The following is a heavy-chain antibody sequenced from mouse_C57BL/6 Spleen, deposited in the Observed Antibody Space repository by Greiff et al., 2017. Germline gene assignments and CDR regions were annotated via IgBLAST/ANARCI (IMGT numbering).Heavy chain of an antibody. CDR1: GYTFTSYW. J-gene: IGHJ1*03. Sequence: QVQLQQPGAELVMPGASVKLSCKASGYTFTSYWMHWVKQRPGQGLEWIGEIDPSDSYTNYNQKFQGKSTLTVDKSSSTAYMQLSSLTSEDSAVXYCARGGGSYGCFDVWGTGTTVTVSS. CDR3: ARGGGSYGCFDV. V-gene: IGHV1-69*01. D-gene: IGHD1-1*02. CDR2: IDPSDSYT.